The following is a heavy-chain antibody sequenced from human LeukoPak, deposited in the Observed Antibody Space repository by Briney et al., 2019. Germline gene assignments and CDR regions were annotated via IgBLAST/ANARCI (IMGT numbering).Heavy chain of an antibody. CDR1: GYTFTGYY. Sequence: ASVKVSCKASGYTFTGYYMHWVRQAPGQGLEWMGWINPNSGGTNYAQKFQGRVTMTRDTSISTAYMELSRLRSNDTAVYYCARVQWGYGSGDYYYYMDVWGKGTTVAISS. CDR3: ARVQWGYGSGDYYYYMDV. CDR2: INPNSGGT. D-gene: IGHD3-10*01. V-gene: IGHV1-2*02. J-gene: IGHJ6*03.